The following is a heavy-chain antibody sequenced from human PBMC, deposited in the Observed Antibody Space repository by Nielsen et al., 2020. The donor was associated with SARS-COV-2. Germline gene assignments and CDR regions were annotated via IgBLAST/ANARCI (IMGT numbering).Heavy chain of an antibody. CDR2: INPSGGST. CDR3: ARVDYAQGFDY. CDR1: GYTFSSYV. J-gene: IGHJ4*02. V-gene: IGHV1-46*01. D-gene: IGHD4-17*01. Sequence: ASVKVSCKASGYTFSSYVMHWVRQAPGQGLEWMGIINPSGGSTSYAQKFQGRVTMTRDTSTSTVYMELSSLRSEDTAVYYCARVDYAQGFDYWGQGTLVTVSS.